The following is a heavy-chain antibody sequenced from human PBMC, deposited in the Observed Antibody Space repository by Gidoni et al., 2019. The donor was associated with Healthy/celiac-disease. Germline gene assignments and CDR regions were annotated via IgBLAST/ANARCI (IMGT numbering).Heavy chain of an antibody. Sequence: EVQLLESGGGLVQPGGSLRLSCTASVFTFSSYAMGWFRQAPGKGLEWVSAISGSGGSTYYADSVKGRFTISRDNSKNTLYLQMNSLRAEYTAVYYCAKGGSSGWFFDYWGQGTLVTVSS. CDR1: VFTFSSYA. CDR2: ISGSGGST. CDR3: AKGGSSGWFFDY. V-gene: IGHV3-23*01. D-gene: IGHD6-19*01. J-gene: IGHJ4*02.